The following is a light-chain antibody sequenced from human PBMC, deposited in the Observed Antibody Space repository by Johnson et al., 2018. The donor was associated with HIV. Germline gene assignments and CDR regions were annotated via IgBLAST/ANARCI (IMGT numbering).Light chain of an antibody. CDR1: SFNIASNS. J-gene: IGLJ1*01. Sequence: QSVLTQPPSASGTPGQRVTIFCSGSSFNIASNSVNWYQQLPGAAPKLLIYRDDQRPSGVPDRFSGSKSGTSASLALSGLQAEDEADYSCATWDDSLNGQVFATVTVVAGL. CDR3: ATWDDSLNGQV. CDR2: RDD. V-gene: IGLV1-44*01.